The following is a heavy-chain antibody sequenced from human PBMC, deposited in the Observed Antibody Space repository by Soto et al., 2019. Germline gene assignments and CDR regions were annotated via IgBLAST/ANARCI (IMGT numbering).Heavy chain of an antibody. CDR3: ARDPPPHPDTAMISGLFDY. CDR2: IWYDGSNK. Sequence: QVQLVESGGGVVQPGRSLRLSCAASGFTFSSYGMHWVRQAPGKGLEWVAVIWYDGSNKYYADSVKGRFTISRDNSKNTLYLQMNSLRAEDTAVYYCARDPPPHPDTAMISGLFDYWGQGTLVTVSS. D-gene: IGHD5-18*01. CDR1: GFTFSSYG. J-gene: IGHJ4*02. V-gene: IGHV3-33*01.